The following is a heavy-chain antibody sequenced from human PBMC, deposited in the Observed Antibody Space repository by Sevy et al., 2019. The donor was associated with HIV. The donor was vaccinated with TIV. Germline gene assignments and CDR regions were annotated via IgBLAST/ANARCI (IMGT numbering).Heavy chain of an antibody. Sequence: GGSLRLSCVASGFTLSNYWMHWVRQAPGKGLVWVSRIKTDGSNRDSADSVKGRFFISRDNAKNLLYLQMNSLRAEDSAVYYCAREGDTVLVPTAVDAFDFWGQGTMVTVSS. CDR1: GFTLSNYW. CDR2: IKTDGSNR. D-gene: IGHD2-2*01. J-gene: IGHJ3*01. CDR3: AREGDTVLVPTAVDAFDF. V-gene: IGHV3-74*01.